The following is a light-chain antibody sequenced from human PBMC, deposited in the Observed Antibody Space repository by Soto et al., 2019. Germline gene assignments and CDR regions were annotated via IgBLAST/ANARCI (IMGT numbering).Light chain of an antibody. CDR3: QQYGSSLS. V-gene: IGKV3-20*01. J-gene: IGKJ4*01. Sequence: VFTQSRATMSFSPGERATLSCRASQSVSSYLAWYQQKPGQAPRLLIYDASIRATGIPDRFSGSGSGTDFTLSISRLEAADSAVYYCQQYGSSLSFGGGTKVDIK. CDR2: DAS. CDR1: QSVSSY.